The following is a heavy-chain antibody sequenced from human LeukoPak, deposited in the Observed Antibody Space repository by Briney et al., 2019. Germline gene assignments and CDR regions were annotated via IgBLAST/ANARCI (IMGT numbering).Heavy chain of an antibody. CDR3: ARSVSSAWSPFDY. CDR2: IYSGGNT. CDR1: GFTVSSNY. V-gene: IGHV3-53*05. Sequence: PGGSLRLSCSASGFTVSSNYMSWARPAPGRGLEWVSVIYSGGNTYYADSEKARFTISRDNSKNTLYLQMNSLRAEDTAVYYCARSVSSAWSPFDYWGQGTLVTVSS. D-gene: IGHD6-13*01. J-gene: IGHJ4*02.